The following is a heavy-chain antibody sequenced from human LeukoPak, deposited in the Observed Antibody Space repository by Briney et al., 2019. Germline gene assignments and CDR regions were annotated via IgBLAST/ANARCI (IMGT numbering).Heavy chain of an antibody. V-gene: IGHV3-11*01. Sequence: GGSLRLSCAASGFTFSDYYMSWIRQAPGKGLEWVSYISSSGSTIYYADSVKGRFTISRDNAKNSLYLQMNSLRAEDTAVYYCARVASGSSCYRPLDYWGQGTLVTVSS. J-gene: IGHJ4*02. CDR3: ARVASGSSCYRPLDY. CDR2: ISSSGSTI. CDR1: GFTFSDYY. D-gene: IGHD2-15*01.